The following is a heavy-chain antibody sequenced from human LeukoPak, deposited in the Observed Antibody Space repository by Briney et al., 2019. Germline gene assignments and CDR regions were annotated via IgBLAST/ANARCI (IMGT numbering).Heavy chain of an antibody. CDR2: INHSGST. CDR1: GGSFSGYY. J-gene: IGHJ6*03. D-gene: IGHD3-16*02. V-gene: IGHV4-34*01. Sequence: DPSETLSLTCAVYGGSFSGYYWSWIRQPPGKGLEWIGEINHSGSTNYNPSLKSRVTISVDTSKNQFSLKLSSVAAADTAVYYCARHVWGSYRHYYYYMDVWGKGTTVTISS. CDR3: ARHVWGSYRHYYYYMDV.